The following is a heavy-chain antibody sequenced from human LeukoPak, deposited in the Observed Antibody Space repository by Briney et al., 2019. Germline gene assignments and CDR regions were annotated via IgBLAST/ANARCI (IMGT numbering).Heavy chain of an antibody. CDR3: ARVGVAARPYIFDY. J-gene: IGHJ4*02. CDR1: GYTFTGYY. CDR2: INPNSGGT. V-gene: IGHV1-2*02. D-gene: IGHD6-6*01. Sequence: ASGKVSCKASGYTFTGYYMHWVRQAPGQGLEWMGWINPNSGGTNYAQKFQGRVTMTRDTSISTAYMELSRLRSDDTAVYYCARVGVAARPYIFDYWGQGTLVTVSS.